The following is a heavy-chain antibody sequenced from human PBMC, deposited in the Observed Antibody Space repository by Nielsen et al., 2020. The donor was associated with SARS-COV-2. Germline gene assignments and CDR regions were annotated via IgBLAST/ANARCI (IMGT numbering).Heavy chain of an antibody. V-gene: IGHV2-5*02. D-gene: IGHD1-20*01. Sequence: SGPTLVQPTQTLTLTCTFSGFSLSTSGVGMGWIRQPPGKALEWLAVVYWDEHKSYSPSLKSRLSITKDTSKSQVVLTMTNMDPVDTATFYCAHRGRGNWNPWSFGMDVWGQGTTVTVSS. J-gene: IGHJ6*02. CDR2: VYWDEHK. CDR3: AHRGRGNWNPWSFGMDV. CDR1: GFSLSTSGVG.